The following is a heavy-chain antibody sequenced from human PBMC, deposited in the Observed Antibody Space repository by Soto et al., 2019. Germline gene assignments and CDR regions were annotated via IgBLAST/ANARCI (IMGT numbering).Heavy chain of an antibody. J-gene: IGHJ4*02. CDR2: IIPIFGTA. Sequence: ASVKVPCKASGGTFSSYAISWVRQAPGQGLEWMGGIIPIFGTANYAQKFQGRVTITADESTSTAYMELSSLRSEGTAVYYCARAPLPPSIFGVVITNYFDYWGQGTLVTVSS. V-gene: IGHV1-69*13. CDR3: ARAPLPPSIFGVVITNYFDY. CDR1: GGTFSSYA. D-gene: IGHD3-3*01.